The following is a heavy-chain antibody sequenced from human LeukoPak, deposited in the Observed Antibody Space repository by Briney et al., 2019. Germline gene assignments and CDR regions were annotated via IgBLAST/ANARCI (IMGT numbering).Heavy chain of an antibody. CDR2: VYYSGAT. CDR1: GGSISSGRHY. Sequence: SETLSLTCTVSGGSISSGRHYWGWLRQTPGKGLEWIGSVYYSGATFHNPSLKSRVTTSVDTSKNQVSLRVNFVTAADTAVYYCARHLSGTTTAHYFDYWGQGILVTVSS. D-gene: IGHD1-1*01. J-gene: IGHJ4*02. CDR3: ARHLSGTTTAHYFDY. V-gene: IGHV4-39*01.